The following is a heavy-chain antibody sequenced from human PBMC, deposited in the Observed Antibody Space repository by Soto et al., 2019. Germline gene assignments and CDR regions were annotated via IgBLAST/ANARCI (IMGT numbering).Heavy chain of an antibody. D-gene: IGHD1-26*01. V-gene: IGHV3-30*18. CDR1: GFRFSNYG. CDR3: AKDGVSGSYSDY. CDR2: ISYDGSSK. J-gene: IGHJ4*02. Sequence: VGSLRLSCVGSGFRFSNYGMHWVRQAPGKGLEWLAIISYDGSSKYYGDSAKGRFTVSRDNSGKTVYLQMKNLRPEDTAIYYCAKDGVSGSYSDYWGQGTRVTVSP.